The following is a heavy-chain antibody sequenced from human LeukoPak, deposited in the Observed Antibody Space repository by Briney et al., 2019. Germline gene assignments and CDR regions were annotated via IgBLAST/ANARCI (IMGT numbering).Heavy chain of an antibody. J-gene: IGHJ4*02. CDR3: ARSTYGDRQNFDY. V-gene: IGHV1-69*01. D-gene: IGHD4-17*01. CDR1: GGTFSSYA. Sequence: ASVKVSCKASGGTFSSYAISWVRQAPGQGLEWMGGIIPIFGTANYAQKFQGRVTITADESTSTAYMELSSLRSEDTAVYYCARSTYGDRQNFDYWGQGTLVTVSS. CDR2: IIPIFGTA.